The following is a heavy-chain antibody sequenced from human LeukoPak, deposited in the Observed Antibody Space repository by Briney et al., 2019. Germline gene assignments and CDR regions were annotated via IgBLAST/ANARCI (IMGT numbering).Heavy chain of an antibody. Sequence: PSETLPLTCAVYGGSFSGYYWSWIRQPPGKGLEWIGEINHSGSTNYNPSLKSRVTISVDTSKNQFSLKLSSVTAADTAVYYCARHGWRSGWYWDWGQGTLVTVSS. D-gene: IGHD6-19*01. V-gene: IGHV4-34*01. CDR3: ARHGWRSGWYWD. CDR1: GGSFSGYY. J-gene: IGHJ4*02. CDR2: INHSGST.